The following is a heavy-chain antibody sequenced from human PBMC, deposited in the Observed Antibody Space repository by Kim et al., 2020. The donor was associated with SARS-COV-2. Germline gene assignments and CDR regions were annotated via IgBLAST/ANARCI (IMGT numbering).Heavy chain of an antibody. V-gene: IGHV3-43*01. D-gene: IGHD3-10*01. Sequence: AESVKGRFTISRDNSKNSLYLQMNSLRTEDTALYYCAKGAIWFGELAFDYWGQGTLVTVSS. CDR3: AKGAIWFGELAFDY. J-gene: IGHJ4*02.